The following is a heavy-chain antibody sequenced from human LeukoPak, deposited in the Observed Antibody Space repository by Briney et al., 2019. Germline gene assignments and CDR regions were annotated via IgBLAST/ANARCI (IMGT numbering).Heavy chain of an antibody. J-gene: IGHJ6*03. Sequence: GGSLRLSCAASGFTFSSYGMHWVRQAPGKGLEWVAFIRYDGSNKYYADSVKGRFTISRDNSKNTLYLQMNSLRAEDTAVYYCARDRDIMIRGAYYYYMDVWGKGTTVTISS. CDR2: IRYDGSNK. D-gene: IGHD3-10*01. V-gene: IGHV3-30*02. CDR1: GFTFSSYG. CDR3: ARDRDIMIRGAYYYYMDV.